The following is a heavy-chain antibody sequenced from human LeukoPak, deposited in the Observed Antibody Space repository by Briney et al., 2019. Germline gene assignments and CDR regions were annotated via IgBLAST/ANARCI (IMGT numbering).Heavy chain of an antibody. J-gene: IGHJ4*02. CDR3: ARNGKYYYDSRGSIDY. Sequence: ASVKVSCKASGGTFSSYAISWVRQAPGQGLEWMGRIIPILGIANYAQKFQGRVTITADKSTSTAYMELSSLRSEDTAVYYCARNGKYYYDSRGSIDYWGQGTLVTVSS. V-gene: IGHV1-69*04. CDR2: IIPILGIA. CDR1: GGTFSSYA. D-gene: IGHD3-22*01.